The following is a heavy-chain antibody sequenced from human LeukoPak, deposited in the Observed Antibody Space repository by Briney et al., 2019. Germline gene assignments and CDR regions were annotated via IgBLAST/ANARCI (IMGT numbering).Heavy chain of an antibody. D-gene: IGHD2-2*01. CDR3: ARLADCSSSSCRSFDY. CDR1: GYPFTGYY. V-gene: IGHV1-2*02. J-gene: IGHJ4*02. Sequence: GASVKVSCKASGYPFTGYYLHWVRQAPGQGLEWMGWINPNSGFTNYAQKFQGRVTRPRDTSISTAYMELSRLRSDDTAVYYCARLADCSSSSCRSFDYWGQGTLVTVSS. CDR2: INPNSGFT.